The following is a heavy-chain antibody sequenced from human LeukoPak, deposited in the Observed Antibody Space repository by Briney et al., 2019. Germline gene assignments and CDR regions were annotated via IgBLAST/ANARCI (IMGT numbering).Heavy chain of an antibody. CDR3: ARDGRDFWSGYYADY. CDR2: INPNSGGT. V-gene: IGHV1-2*02. CDR1: GYTFTNYD. D-gene: IGHD3-3*01. J-gene: IGHJ4*02. Sequence: ASVKVSCKASGYTFTNYDINWVRQAPGQGLEWMGWINPNSGGTNYAQKFQGRVTMTRDTSISTAYMELSRLRSDDTAVYYCARDGRDFWSGYYADYWGQGTLVTVSS.